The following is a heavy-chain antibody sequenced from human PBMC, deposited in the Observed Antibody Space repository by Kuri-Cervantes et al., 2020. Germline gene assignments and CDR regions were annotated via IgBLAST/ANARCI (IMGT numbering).Heavy chain of an antibody. CDR3: ARGYSGWSFDI. V-gene: IGHV3-30*07. CDR1: GFTFSSYA. CDR2: ISYDGSNK. Sequence: GGSLRLSCAASGFTFSSYAMHWVRQAPGKGLEWVAVISYDGSNKYYADSVKGRFTISRDNAKNSLYLQMNSLRAEDTAVYYCARGYSGWSFDIWGQGTMVTVSS. D-gene: IGHD6-19*01. J-gene: IGHJ3*02.